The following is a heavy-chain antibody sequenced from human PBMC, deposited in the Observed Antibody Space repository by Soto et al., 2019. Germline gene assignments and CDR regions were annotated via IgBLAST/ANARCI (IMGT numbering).Heavy chain of an antibody. J-gene: IGHJ4*02. Sequence: SLRLSCAAPGFTFSSYGMHWVRQAPGKGLEWVAVISYDGSNKYYADSVKGRFTISRDNSKNTLYLQMNSLRAEDTAVYYCAKDRGLYGVDYWGQGTLVTVSS. CDR2: ISYDGSNK. D-gene: IGHD2-2*02. CDR3: AKDRGLYGVDY. CDR1: GFTFSSYG. V-gene: IGHV3-30*18.